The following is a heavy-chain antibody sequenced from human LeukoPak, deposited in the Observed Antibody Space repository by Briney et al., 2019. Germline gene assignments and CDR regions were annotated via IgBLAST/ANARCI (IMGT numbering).Heavy chain of an antibody. D-gene: IGHD1-26*01. J-gene: IGHJ3*02. V-gene: IGHV1-24*01. CDR2: FDPEDGET. CDR1: GYTLTELS. CDR3: ATGRIMATGGATAFDI. Sequence: GASVKVSCKVSGYTLTELSMHWVRQAPGKGLEWMGGFDPEDGETIYAQKFQGRVTMTEDTSTDTAYMELSSLRSEDTAVYYCATGRIMATGGATAFDIWGQGTMVTVSS.